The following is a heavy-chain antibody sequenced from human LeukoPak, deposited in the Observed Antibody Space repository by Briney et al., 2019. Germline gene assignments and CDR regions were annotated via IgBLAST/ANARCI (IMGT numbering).Heavy chain of an antibody. CDR1: GFTFSSYS. J-gene: IGHJ1*01. V-gene: IGHV3-21*01. CDR3: ARSPSQYCSSTSCYTEPEYFQH. CDR2: ISNSSSYI. Sequence: GGSLRLSCAASGFTFSSYSMNWVRQAPGKGLEWVSSISNSSSYIYYADSVKGRFTISRDNAKNSLYLQMNSLRAEDTAVYYCARSPSQYCSSTSCYTEPEYFQHWGQGTLVTVSS. D-gene: IGHD2-2*02.